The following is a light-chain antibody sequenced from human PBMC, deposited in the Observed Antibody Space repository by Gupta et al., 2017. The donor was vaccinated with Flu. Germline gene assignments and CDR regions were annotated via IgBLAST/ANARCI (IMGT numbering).Light chain of an antibody. J-gene: IGKJ2*01. V-gene: IGKV3-20*01. CDR1: QSVSSSY. CDR3: QQYGSSPYT. CDR2: GAT. Sequence: DRATLSCRASQSVSSSYVAWHQQTPGEAPRLLYYGATSRATGIPNRFSGSGSGTYFTLTISRLEPEYFAVYYYQQYGSSPYTFGQGTKLEIK.